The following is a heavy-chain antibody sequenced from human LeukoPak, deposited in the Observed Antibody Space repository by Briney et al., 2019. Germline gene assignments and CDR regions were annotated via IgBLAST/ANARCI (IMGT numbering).Heavy chain of an antibody. CDR1: GFTFSNYW. V-gene: IGHV3-74*01. Sequence: GGSLRLSCAASGFTFSNYWMHWVRQAPGKGLVWVSRISSDGSSTSYADSVKGRLTISRDSAKNTLYLQMNSLRAEDTAVYYCARSADTGLVGGILYWGQGTLVTVSS. J-gene: IGHJ4*02. CDR2: ISSDGSST. D-gene: IGHD5-18*01. CDR3: ARSADTGLVGGILY.